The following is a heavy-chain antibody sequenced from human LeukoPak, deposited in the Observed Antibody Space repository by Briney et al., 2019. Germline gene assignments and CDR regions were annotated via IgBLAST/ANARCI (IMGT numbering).Heavy chain of an antibody. CDR2: INPNSGGT. J-gene: IGHJ4*02. V-gene: IGHV1-2*04. CDR3: ARDPLGTAMATEVEDY. Sequence: ASVKVSCKASGYTFTGYYMHWVRQAPGQGLEWMGWINPNSGGTNYAQKFQGWVTMTRDTSISTAYMELSRLRSDDTAVYYCARDPLGTAMATEVEDYWGQGTLVTVSS. D-gene: IGHD5-18*01. CDR1: GYTFTGYY.